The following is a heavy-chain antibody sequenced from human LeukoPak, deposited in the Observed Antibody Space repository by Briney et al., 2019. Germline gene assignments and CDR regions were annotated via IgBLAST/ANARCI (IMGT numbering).Heavy chain of an antibody. CDR1: GFTFSSYA. V-gene: IGHV3-23*01. CDR3: AKVPHIVVVSAR. CDR2: ISGSGGGT. D-gene: IGHD2-21*02. J-gene: IGHJ4*02. Sequence: HPGGSLRLSCAASGFTFSSYAMSWVRQAPGKGLEWVSAISGSGGGTYYADSVKGRFTISRDNSKNTLYLQMNSLRAEDTAVYYCAKVPHIVVVSARWGQGTLVTVSS.